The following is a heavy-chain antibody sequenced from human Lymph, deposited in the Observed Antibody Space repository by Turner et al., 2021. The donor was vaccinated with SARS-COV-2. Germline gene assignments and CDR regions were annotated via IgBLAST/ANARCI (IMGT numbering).Heavy chain of an antibody. CDR1: GYTFTDYY. CDR2: INPNSGGT. J-gene: IGHJ3*02. D-gene: IGHD3-22*01. CDR3: ARGGLYYYDSSAYYNDAFDI. V-gene: IGHV1-2*02. Sequence: QVQLVQSGAEVKKPGASVKVSCTASGYTFTDYYMHWVRQAPGKGLEWMGWINPNSGGTDYAQKFQGRVTVTRDASLNTAYMELTRLRSDDTAVYYCARGGLYYYDSSAYYNDAFDIWGQGTMVTVSS.